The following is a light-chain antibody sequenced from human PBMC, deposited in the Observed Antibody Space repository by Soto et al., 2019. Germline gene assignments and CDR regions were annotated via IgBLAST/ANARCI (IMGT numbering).Light chain of an antibody. J-gene: IGLJ2*01. V-gene: IGLV2-14*03. CDR3: GTWDSSLSAVV. CDR2: DII. Sequence: QSALTQPASVSGSPGQSITISCTGTSSDVGAYIFVSWYQQHPGKAPKLMIYDIINRPSGVSNRFSGSNSGNTASLTISGLQAEDEADYYCGTWDSSLSAVVFGGGTKLTVL. CDR1: SSDVGAYIF.